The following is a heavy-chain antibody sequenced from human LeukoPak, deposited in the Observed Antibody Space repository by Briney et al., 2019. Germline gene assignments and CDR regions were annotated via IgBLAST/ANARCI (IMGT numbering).Heavy chain of an antibody. CDR2: VNPSGGST. CDR1: GYTFTTYY. D-gene: IGHD3-22*01. V-gene: IGHV1-46*01. CDR3: ARRSTSGYYYFDY. J-gene: IGHJ4*02. Sequence: ASVKVSCKASGYTFTTYYMHWVRQAPGQGLEWMGIVNPSGGSTTYAQKFQGRVTMTRDTSTSTVYMELSSLRPEDTAVYYCARRSTSGYYYFDYWGQGTRVTVSS.